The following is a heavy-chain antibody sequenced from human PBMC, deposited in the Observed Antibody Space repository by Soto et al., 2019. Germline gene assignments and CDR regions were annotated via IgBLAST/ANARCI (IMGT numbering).Heavy chain of an antibody. D-gene: IGHD6-6*01. Sequence: EVQLLESGGGLVQPGGSLRLSCAASGFTFSSYAMSWVRQAPGKGLEWVSAISGSGGSTYYADSVKGRFTISRDNSKNTLYLQMNSLRAEDTAVYYCARDHPPQLVGYYGMDVWGQGTTVTVSS. CDR1: GFTFSSYA. CDR2: ISGSGGST. V-gene: IGHV3-23*01. J-gene: IGHJ6*02. CDR3: ARDHPPQLVGYYGMDV.